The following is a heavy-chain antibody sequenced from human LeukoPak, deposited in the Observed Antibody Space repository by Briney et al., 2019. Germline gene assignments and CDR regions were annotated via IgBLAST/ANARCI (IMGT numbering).Heavy chain of an antibody. CDR1: GFTFSTYE. J-gene: IGHJ4*02. CDR2: IRSSGSTI. Sequence: QPGGSLRLSCAASGFTFSTYEMNWVRQAPGKGLEWVSYIRSSGSTIYYADSVKGRFTISRDNAKNSLSLQMNSLRVEDTAVYYCARASGYRHFDYWGQGTLVTVSA. V-gene: IGHV3-48*03. D-gene: IGHD3-22*01. CDR3: ARASGYRHFDY.